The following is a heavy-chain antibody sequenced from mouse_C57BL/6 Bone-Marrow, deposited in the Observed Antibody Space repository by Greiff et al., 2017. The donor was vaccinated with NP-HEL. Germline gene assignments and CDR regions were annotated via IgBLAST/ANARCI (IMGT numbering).Heavy chain of an antibody. CDR2: IDPENGDT. CDR3: TTDDGYFDY. D-gene: IGHD2-3*01. CDR1: GFNIKDDY. Sequence: EVQLQQSGAELVRPGASVKLSCTASGFNIKDDYMHWVKQRPEQGLEWIGWIDPENGDTEYASKFQGKANITADTSSNTAYLQLSSLTSEDTAVYYCTTDDGYFDYWGQGTTLTVSS. J-gene: IGHJ2*01. V-gene: IGHV14-4*01.